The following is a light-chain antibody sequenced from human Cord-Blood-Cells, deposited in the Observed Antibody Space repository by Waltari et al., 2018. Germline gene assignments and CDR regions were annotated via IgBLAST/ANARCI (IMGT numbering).Light chain of an antibody. CDR2: DVS. CDR1: SSDVGGYNY. Sequence: QSALTQPASVSGSPGQSITISCTGTSSDVGGYNYVSWYQQHPGKAPKPMIYDVSKRPSGVSNRFSGSKSGNTASLTISGLQADDEADYYCSSYTSSSTWVFGGGTKLTVL. V-gene: IGLV2-14*01. J-gene: IGLJ3*02. CDR3: SSYTSSSTWV.